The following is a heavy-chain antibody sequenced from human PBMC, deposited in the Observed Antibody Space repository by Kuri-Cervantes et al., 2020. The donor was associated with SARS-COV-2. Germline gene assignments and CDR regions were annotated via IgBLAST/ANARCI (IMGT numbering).Heavy chain of an antibody. Sequence: GSLRLSCTVSGGSISSYYWSWIRQPPGKGLEWIGYIYYSGSTNYNPSLKNRVTISVDTSKNQFSLKLSSVIAADTAVYYCARGGRVYCSSTSCYSYLGQGTLITVSS. J-gene: IGHJ4*02. CDR1: GGSISSYY. D-gene: IGHD2-2*02. V-gene: IGHV4-59*12. CDR2: IYYSGST. CDR3: ARGGRVYCSSTSCYSY.